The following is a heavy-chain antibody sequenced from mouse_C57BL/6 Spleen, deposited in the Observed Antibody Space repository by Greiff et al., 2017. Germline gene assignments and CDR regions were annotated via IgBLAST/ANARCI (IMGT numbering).Heavy chain of an antibody. CDR2: IYPGDGDT. CDR3: ARGEGYDYAFDY. Sequence: QVQLQQSGPELVKPGASVKISCKASGYAFSSSWMNWVKQRPGKGLEWIGRIYPGDGDTNYNGKFKGKATLTADKSSSTAYMQLSSLTSEDSAVYFCARGEGYDYAFDYWGQGTTLTVSS. CDR1: GYAFSSSW. D-gene: IGHD2-4*01. V-gene: IGHV1-82*01. J-gene: IGHJ2*01.